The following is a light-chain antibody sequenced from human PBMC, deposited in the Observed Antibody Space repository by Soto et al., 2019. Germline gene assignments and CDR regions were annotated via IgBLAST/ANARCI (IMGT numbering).Light chain of an antibody. CDR2: DVT. Sequence: QSALTQPRSVSGSPGQSVTISCTGTRSDVGGYNYVSWYQQHPGKAPKLMIHDVTKRPSGVPERFSGSKSGNTASLTISGLQAEDEADYYCCSFAGSYTLVLGGGTKLTVL. V-gene: IGLV2-11*01. CDR3: CSFAGSYTLV. CDR1: RSDVGGYNY. J-gene: IGLJ3*02.